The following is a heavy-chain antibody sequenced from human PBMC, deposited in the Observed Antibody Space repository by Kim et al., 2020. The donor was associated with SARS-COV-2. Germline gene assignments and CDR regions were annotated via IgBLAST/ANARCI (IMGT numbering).Heavy chain of an antibody. D-gene: IGHD2-2*01. CDR3: AKGIRCSSTICQRSYWFFDL. Sequence: GGSLRLSCAASGFTFSSYAMSWVRQAPGKGLEWVSAISGSGGSTYYADSVKGRFTISRDNSKNTLYLQMNSLRAEDTAVYYCAKGIRCSSTICQRSYWFFDLWGRGTLVTVSS. CDR2: ISGSGGST. V-gene: IGHV3-23*01. CDR1: GFTFSSYA. J-gene: IGHJ2*01.